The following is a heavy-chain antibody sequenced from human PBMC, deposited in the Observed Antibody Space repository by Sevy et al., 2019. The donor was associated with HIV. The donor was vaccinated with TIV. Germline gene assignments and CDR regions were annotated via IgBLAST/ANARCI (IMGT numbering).Heavy chain of an antibody. CDR3: ATDAPGSSIVDY. Sequence: GGSPRLSCAASGFTFSSYEMNWVRQAPGKGLEWVSYISSTGSTIYYADSVKGRFTISRDNAKNSLYLQMSSLRAEDTAVYYCATDAPGSSIVDYWGQGTLVTVSS. J-gene: IGHJ4*02. D-gene: IGHD6-13*01. CDR2: ISSTGSTI. V-gene: IGHV3-48*03. CDR1: GFTFSSYE.